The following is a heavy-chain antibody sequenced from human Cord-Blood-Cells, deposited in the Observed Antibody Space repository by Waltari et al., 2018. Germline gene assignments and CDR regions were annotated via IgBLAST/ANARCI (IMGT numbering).Heavy chain of an antibody. D-gene: IGHD6-13*01. CDR1: GFTFSSYA. Sequence: QVQLVESGGGVVQPGRSLRLSCAASGFTFSSYAVHWVRQAPGKGLEWVAVISYDGSNKYYADSVKGRFTISRDNSKNTLYLQMNSLRAEDTAVYYCASQLIAAAGDYWGQGTLVTVSS. CDR3: ASQLIAAAGDY. J-gene: IGHJ4*02. V-gene: IGHV3-30*04. CDR2: ISYDGSNK.